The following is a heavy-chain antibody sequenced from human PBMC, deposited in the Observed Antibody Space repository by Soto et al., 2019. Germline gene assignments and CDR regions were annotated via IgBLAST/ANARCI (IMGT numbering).Heavy chain of an antibody. J-gene: IGHJ2*01. CDR3: ARGLAVAGLGWGFDL. V-gene: IGHV3-30-3*01. CDR2: ISYDGSNK. CDR1: GFTFSSYA. Sequence: QVQLVESGGGVVQPGRSLRLSCAASGFTFSSYAMHWVRQAPGKGLEWVAVISYDGSNKYYADSVKGRFTISRDNSKNTLYLQMTSLRAEDTAVYYCARGLAVAGLGWGFDLWGRGTLVTVSS. D-gene: IGHD6-19*01.